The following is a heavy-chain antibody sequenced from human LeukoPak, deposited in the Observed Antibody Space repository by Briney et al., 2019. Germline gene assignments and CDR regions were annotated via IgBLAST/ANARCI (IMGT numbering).Heavy chain of an antibody. CDR1: GFTFSSYE. CDR3: ARDKGGWPLFDY. Sequence: GGSLRLSCAASGFTFSSYEMNWVRQAPGKGLEWVSYISSSGSTIYYADSVKGRFTISRDNAKNSLYLQMDSLRAEDTAVYYCARDKGGWPLFDYWGQGTLVTVSS. J-gene: IGHJ4*02. V-gene: IGHV3-48*03. CDR2: ISSSGSTI. D-gene: IGHD3-16*01.